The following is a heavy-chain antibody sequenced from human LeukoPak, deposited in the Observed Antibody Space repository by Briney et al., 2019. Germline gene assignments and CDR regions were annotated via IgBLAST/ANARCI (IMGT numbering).Heavy chain of an antibody. J-gene: IGHJ6*03. CDR1: GFTFSSYS. CDR3: ARDTELRLVHYYYMDV. D-gene: IGHD1-7*01. CDR2: ISSSSSTI. V-gene: IGHV3-48*04. Sequence: PGGSLRLSCAASGFTFSSYSMNWVRQAPGKGLEWVSYISSSSSTIYYADSVKGRFTISRDNAKNSLYLQMNSLRAEDTAVYYCARDTELRLVHYYYMDVWGKGTTVTVSS.